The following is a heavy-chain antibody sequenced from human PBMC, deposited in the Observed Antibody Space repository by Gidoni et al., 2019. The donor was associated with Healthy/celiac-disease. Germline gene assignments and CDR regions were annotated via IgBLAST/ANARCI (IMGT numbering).Heavy chain of an antibody. J-gene: IGHJ1*01. Sequence: QVQLQQWGAGLLKPSETLSLTCAVYGGSFSGYYWSWIRQPPGKGLEWIGEINHSGSTNYNPSLKSRVTISVDTSKNQFSLKLSSVTAADTAVYYCARGGRSGYYRAEYFQHWGQGTLVTVSS. CDR1: GGSFSGYY. D-gene: IGHD3-22*01. V-gene: IGHV4-34*01. CDR3: ARGGRSGYYRAEYFQH. CDR2: INHSGST.